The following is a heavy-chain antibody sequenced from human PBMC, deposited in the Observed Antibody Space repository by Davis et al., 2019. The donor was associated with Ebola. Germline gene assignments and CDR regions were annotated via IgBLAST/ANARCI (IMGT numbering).Heavy chain of an antibody. CDR3: AKDGPNSSGYFPFYFDF. CDR1: GFTFSSYW. J-gene: IGHJ4*02. V-gene: IGHV3-7*01. D-gene: IGHD3-22*01. CDR2: IKQDGSEK. Sequence: GESLKISCAASGFTFSSYWMSWVRQAPGKGLEWVANIKQDGSEKYYVDSVKGRFTISRDNAKNSLSLEMNSLRAEDTAVYYCAKDGPNSSGYFPFYFDFWGQGILVAVSS.